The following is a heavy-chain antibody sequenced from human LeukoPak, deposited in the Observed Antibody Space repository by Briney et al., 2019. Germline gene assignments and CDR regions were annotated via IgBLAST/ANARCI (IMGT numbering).Heavy chain of an antibody. D-gene: IGHD3-22*01. Sequence: GGSLRLSCAASGFTFSNYWMHWVRQAPGKGLEWVSSISSSSSYIYYADSVKGRFTISRDNAKNSLYLQMNSLRAEDTAVYYCARDDSTYYYDSSGYKFFDYWGQGTLVTVSS. V-gene: IGHV3-21*01. CDR3: ARDDSTYYYDSSGYKFFDY. CDR2: ISSSSSYI. CDR1: GFTFSNYW. J-gene: IGHJ4*02.